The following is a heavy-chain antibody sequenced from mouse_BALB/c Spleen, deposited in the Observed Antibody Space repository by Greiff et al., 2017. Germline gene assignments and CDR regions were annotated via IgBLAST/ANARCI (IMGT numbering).Heavy chain of an antibody. CDR2: ISYSGST. Sequence: EVKLVESGPGLVKPSQSLSLTCTVTGYSITSDYAWNWIRQFPGNKLEWMGYISYSGSTSYNPSLKSRISITRDTSKNQFFLQLNSVTTEDTATYYCARFIYYDYGGVMDYWGQGTSVTVSS. D-gene: IGHD2-4*01. J-gene: IGHJ4*01. V-gene: IGHV3-2*02. CDR3: ARFIYYDYGGVMDY. CDR1: GYSITSDYA.